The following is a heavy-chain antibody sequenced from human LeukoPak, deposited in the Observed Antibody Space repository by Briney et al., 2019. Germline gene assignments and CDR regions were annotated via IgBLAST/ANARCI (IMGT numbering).Heavy chain of an antibody. D-gene: IGHD6-13*01. J-gene: IGHJ4*02. CDR1: GFTFSDYY. Sequence: PGGSLRLSCAASGFTFSDYYMSWIRQAPGQGLEWISYISGSDGIIYYTDAVRGRFTISRDNAKKSLYLQMNRLTAEDTAVYYCAKDLSSSGRSYYFDYWGQGTLVTVSS. CDR2: ISGSDGII. V-gene: IGHV3-11*04. CDR3: AKDLSSSGRSYYFDY.